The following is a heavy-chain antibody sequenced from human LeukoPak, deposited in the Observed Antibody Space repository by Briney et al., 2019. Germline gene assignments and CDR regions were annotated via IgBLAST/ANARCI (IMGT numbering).Heavy chain of an antibody. CDR1: GGSISSYY. D-gene: IGHD1/OR15-1a*01. Sequence: PSESLSLTCTVSGGSISSYYWNWIRQPAGKGLEWIGRIYTGGSTNYSPSLKGRVTMSVDTSNNQFSLKLTSVTAADTAVYYCAKDFNWNKAFDIWGQGTMVTVSS. V-gene: IGHV4-4*07. CDR2: IYTGGST. J-gene: IGHJ3*02. CDR3: AKDFNWNKAFDI.